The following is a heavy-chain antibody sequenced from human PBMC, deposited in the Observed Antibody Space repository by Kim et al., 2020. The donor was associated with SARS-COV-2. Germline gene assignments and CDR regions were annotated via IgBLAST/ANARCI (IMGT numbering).Heavy chain of an antibody. J-gene: IGHJ4*02. Sequence: GGSLRLSCAASGFTFSTYWMTWVRQAPGKGLEWVANIKEDGSVKHYVGSVKGRFTISSDNTKNSLYLQMNGLRSEDTAPYHCATSTNWPFDHWGQGILVT. CDR3: ATSTNWPFDH. D-gene: IGHD1-1*01. V-gene: IGHV3-7*03. CDR2: IKEDGSVK. CDR1: GFTFSTYW.